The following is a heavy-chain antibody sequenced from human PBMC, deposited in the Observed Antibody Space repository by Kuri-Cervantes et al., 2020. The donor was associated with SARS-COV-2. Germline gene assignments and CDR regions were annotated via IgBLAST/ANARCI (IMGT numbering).Heavy chain of an antibody. Sequence: RTLSLTCAASGFTFSGHWIHWVRQAPGKGLVWVSRINPDGSYTNNADSVKGRFTLSRDNAKNMLFLQMNSLRAEDTAVYYCVRDGDHWNFDYWGQGTLVTVSS. V-gene: IGHV3-74*01. CDR3: VRDGDHWNFDY. CDR2: INPDGSYT. CDR1: GFTFSGHW. D-gene: IGHD1-1*01. J-gene: IGHJ4*02.